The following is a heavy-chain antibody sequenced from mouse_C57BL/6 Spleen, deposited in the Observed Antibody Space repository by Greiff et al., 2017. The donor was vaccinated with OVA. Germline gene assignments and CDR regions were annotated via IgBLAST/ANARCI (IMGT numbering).Heavy chain of an antibody. J-gene: IGHJ2*01. Sequence: QDQLQQPGTELVKPGASVKLSCKASGYTFTSYWMHWVKQRPGQGLEWIGNINPSNGGTNYNEKFKSKATLTVDKSSSTAYMQLSSLTSEDSAVYYCAREGDLGPYYYGSRGGDYWGQGTTLTVSS. CDR2: INPSNGGT. CDR1: GYTFTSYW. CDR3: AREGDLGPYYYGSRGGDY. V-gene: IGHV1-53*01. D-gene: IGHD1-1*01.